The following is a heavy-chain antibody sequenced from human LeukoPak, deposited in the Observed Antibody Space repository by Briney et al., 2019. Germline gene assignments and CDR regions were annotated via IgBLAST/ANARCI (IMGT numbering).Heavy chain of an antibody. D-gene: IGHD3-10*01. V-gene: IGHV3-66*02. CDR3: ARGVTMVRGVINYFDY. J-gene: IGHJ4*02. Sequence: GGSLRLSCAASGFTVSSNYMSWVRQAPGKGLEWVSVIYSGGSTYYSDSVKGRFTISRDNSKNTLYLQMNSLRAEDTAVYYCARGVTMVRGVINYFDYRGQGTLVTVSS. CDR1: GFTVSSNY. CDR2: IYSGGST.